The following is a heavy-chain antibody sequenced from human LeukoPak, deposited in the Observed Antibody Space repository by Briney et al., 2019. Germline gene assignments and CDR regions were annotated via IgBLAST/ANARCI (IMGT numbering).Heavy chain of an antibody. D-gene: IGHD4-17*01. J-gene: IGHJ4*02. CDR3: ARGGDYIVYYSDY. Sequence: GGSLRLSCAASGFTFSSYSMNWVRQAPGKGLEWVSSISSSSTYIYYADSVKGRFTISRDNAKNSLYLQMNSLRAEDTAVYYCARGGDYIVYYSDYWGQGTLVTVSS. CDR1: GFTFSSYS. V-gene: IGHV3-21*01. CDR2: ISSSSTYI.